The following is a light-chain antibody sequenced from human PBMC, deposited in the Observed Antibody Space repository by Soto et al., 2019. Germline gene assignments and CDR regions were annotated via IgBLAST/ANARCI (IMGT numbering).Light chain of an antibody. CDR1: SSDVGGYKY. J-gene: IGLJ1*01. V-gene: IGLV2-8*01. Sequence: QSALTQPPSASGSPGQSVTISCTGTSSDVGGYKYVSWYQQHPGKAPKLILYEVSKRPSGVPDRFSGSKSGNTASLTVSGLQAEDEADYYCQSYDSTLSARYVFGTGTKLTVL. CDR3: QSYDSTLSARYV. CDR2: EVS.